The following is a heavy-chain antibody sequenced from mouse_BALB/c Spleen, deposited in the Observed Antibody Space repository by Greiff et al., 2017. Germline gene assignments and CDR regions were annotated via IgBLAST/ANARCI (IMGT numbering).Heavy chain of an antibody. D-gene: IGHD4-1*02. CDR1: GFTFSSYA. J-gene: IGHJ2*01. CDR2: ISSGGGYT. CDR3: ATHPTETAVHFDY. Sequence: DVMLVESGGGLVKPGGSLKLSCAASGFTFSSYAMSWVRQTPEKRLEWVATISSGGGYTYYPDSVKGRFTISRDNARNTLYLQMSSLRSEDTAMYYGATHPTETAVHFDYWGQGTTLTVSS. V-gene: IGHV5-9-3*01.